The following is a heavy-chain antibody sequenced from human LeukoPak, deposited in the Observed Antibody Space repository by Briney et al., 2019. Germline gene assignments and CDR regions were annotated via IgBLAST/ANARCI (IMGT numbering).Heavy chain of an antibody. CDR1: GFTVSSNY. J-gene: IGHJ4*02. Sequence: QPGGSLRLSCAASGFTVSSNYMSWVRQAPGKGLEWVSVIYSGGSTYYADSVKGRFTISRDNSKNTLYLQMNSLRAEDTAVYYCARVFDSSGWRYVRGYYFDYWGQGTLVTVSP. D-gene: IGHD6-19*01. V-gene: IGHV3-53*01. CDR3: ARVFDSSGWRYVRGYYFDY. CDR2: IYSGGST.